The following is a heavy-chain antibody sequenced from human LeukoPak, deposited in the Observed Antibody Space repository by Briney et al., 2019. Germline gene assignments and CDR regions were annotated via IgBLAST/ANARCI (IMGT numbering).Heavy chain of an antibody. Sequence: PSETLSLTCTVAGGSISSYYWSWVRQPAGKGREWIGRIYTSGSTNYNPSLKSRVTMSVDTSKNQFSLKLSSVTAADTAVYYCARTGYYYYMDVWGKGTTVTVSS. CDR1: GGSISSYY. CDR2: IYTSGST. V-gene: IGHV4-4*07. D-gene: IGHD1-14*01. CDR3: ARTGYYYYMDV. J-gene: IGHJ6*03.